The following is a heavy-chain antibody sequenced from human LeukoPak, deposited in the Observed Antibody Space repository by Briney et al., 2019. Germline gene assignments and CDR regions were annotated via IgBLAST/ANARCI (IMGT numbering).Heavy chain of an antibody. D-gene: IGHD5-24*01. Sequence: ASVKVSCKASGYTFTGHYMHWVRQAPGQGLEWMGWINPNSGGTNYAQKFQGRVTMTRDTSISTAYMELSRLRSDDTAVYYCARGGGYNQNYYYYYMDVWGKGTTVTISS. V-gene: IGHV1-2*02. CDR3: ARGGGYNQNYYYYYMDV. CDR1: GYTFTGHY. CDR2: INPNSGGT. J-gene: IGHJ6*03.